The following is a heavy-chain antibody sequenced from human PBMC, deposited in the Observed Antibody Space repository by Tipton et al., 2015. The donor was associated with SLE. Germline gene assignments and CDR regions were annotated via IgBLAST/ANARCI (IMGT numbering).Heavy chain of an antibody. Sequence: TLSLTCTVSGGSISSYYWTCVRQPAGKGLEWFGRVYTTGSTNYNPSLKSRVTMSVDTSKNQFSLKLTSVTAADTAVHYCARVTVAGKVDYWGQGTLVTVSS. J-gene: IGHJ4*02. CDR2: VYTTGST. CDR1: GGSISSYY. CDR3: ARVTVAGKVDY. D-gene: IGHD6-19*01. V-gene: IGHV4-4*07.